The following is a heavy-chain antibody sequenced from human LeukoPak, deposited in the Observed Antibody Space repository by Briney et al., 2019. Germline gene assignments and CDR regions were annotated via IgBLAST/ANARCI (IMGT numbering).Heavy chain of an antibody. CDR2: IYYSGST. CDR3: ARVSRTSRTLDY. V-gene: IGHV4-59*11. J-gene: IGHJ4*02. D-gene: IGHD2-2*01. CDR1: GGSNSSHY. Sequence: SETLSLTCTVSGGSNSSHYWSWIRQPPGKGLEWIGHIYYSGSTNYNPSLKSRVTISVDTSKNQFSLKLSSVTAADTAVYYCARVSRTSRTLDYWGQGTLVTVSS.